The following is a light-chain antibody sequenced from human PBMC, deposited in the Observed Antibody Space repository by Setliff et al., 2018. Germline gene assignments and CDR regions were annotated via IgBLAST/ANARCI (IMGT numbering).Light chain of an antibody. V-gene: IGLV2-8*01. Sequence: QSVLAQPPSASGSPGQSVTISCTGTSSDVGGYNRVSWYQQYPGKAPKVMIYEVTKRPSGVPDRFSGSKSGNTASLTVSGLQAEDEGDYYCGSYAGYNNFYVFGTGTKATV. CDR3: GSYAGYNNFYV. CDR1: SSDVGGYNR. J-gene: IGLJ1*01. CDR2: EVT.